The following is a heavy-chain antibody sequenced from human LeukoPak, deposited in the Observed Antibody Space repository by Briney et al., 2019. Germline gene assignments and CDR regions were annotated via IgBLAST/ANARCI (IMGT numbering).Heavy chain of an antibody. CDR1: GASISSHY. CDR3: ARVRGYYDSSGYLAAIPFDY. CDR2: IHYSGST. J-gene: IGHJ4*02. D-gene: IGHD3-22*01. V-gene: IGHV4-59*11. Sequence: SETLSLTCSVSGASISSHYWSWIRQPPGKGLEWIGYIHYSGSTNCNPSLKSRVTISVDTSKNQFSLKLSSVTAADTAVYYCARVRGYYDSSGYLAAIPFDYWGQGTLVTVSS.